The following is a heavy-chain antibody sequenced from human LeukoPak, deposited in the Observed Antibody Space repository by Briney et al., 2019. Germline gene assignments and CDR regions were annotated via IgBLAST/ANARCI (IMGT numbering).Heavy chain of an antibody. J-gene: IGHJ4*02. Sequence: ASVKVSCKASGGTFSSYAISWVRQAPGQGLEWKGGIIPIFGTANYAQKFQGRVTITADESTSTAYMELSSLRSEDTAVYYCARAPSGSYFLDYWGQGTLVTVSS. CDR1: GGTFSSYA. V-gene: IGHV1-69*13. CDR3: ARAPSGSYFLDY. CDR2: IIPIFGTA. D-gene: IGHD1-26*01.